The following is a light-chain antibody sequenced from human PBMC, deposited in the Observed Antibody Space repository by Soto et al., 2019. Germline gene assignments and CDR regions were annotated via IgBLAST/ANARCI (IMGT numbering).Light chain of an antibody. Sequence: DILMTQSPSSVSASVGDRVIISCRANQDIGTWLAWYQQRPGKAPKLLIYAASSLQSGVPSRFSGSGSWTDFTLNIVGLQPEDFGTYYWQQGNSLSITLGQGTRLETK. CDR2: AAS. CDR3: QQGNSLSIT. J-gene: IGKJ5*01. CDR1: QDIGTW. V-gene: IGKV1-12*01.